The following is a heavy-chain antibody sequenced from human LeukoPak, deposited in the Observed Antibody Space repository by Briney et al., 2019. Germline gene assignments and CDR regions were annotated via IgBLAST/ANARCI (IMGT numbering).Heavy chain of an antibody. J-gene: IGHJ6*03. Sequence: ASVKVSCKASGYTFTSYYMHWVRQAPGQGLEWMGIINPSGGSTSYAQKFQGRVIMTRDTSISTAYMELSRLRSDDTAVYYCARDRDSTGTPYYYYYYYMDVWGKGTTVTVSS. CDR1: GYTFTSYY. V-gene: IGHV1-46*01. CDR3: ARDRDSTGTPYYYYYYYMDV. CDR2: INPSGGST. D-gene: IGHD1-1*01.